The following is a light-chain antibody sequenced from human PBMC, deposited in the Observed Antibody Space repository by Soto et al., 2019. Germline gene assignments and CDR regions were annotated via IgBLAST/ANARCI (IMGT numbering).Light chain of an antibody. CDR3: SAYTGSTTAVV. Sequence: QSVLTQPASVSGSPEQSITISCAGTSSDVGSYNYVSWYQQHPGKAPKLMIYQVSDRPSGVSNRFSGSKSGNTASLTISGLQAEDEAYYYCSAYTGSTTAVVFGGGTKLTVL. CDR2: QVS. V-gene: IGLV2-14*01. CDR1: SSDVGSYNY. J-gene: IGLJ2*01.